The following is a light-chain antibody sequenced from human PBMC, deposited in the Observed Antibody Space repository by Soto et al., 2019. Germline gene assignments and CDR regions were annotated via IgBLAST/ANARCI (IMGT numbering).Light chain of an antibody. Sequence: IQMTQSPTTLSASVGDRVTITCRASQSISTWLAWYQQKPGRAPKLLIYKASSLESGVPSRFSGSGSGTEFTLTICSLQPDDFSTYYCQHFKSFSTWTFGQGTKVDIK. J-gene: IGKJ1*01. CDR1: QSISTW. V-gene: IGKV1-5*03. CDR3: QHFKSFSTWT. CDR2: KAS.